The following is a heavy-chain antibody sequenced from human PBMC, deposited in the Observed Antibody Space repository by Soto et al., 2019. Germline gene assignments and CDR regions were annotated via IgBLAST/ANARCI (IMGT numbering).Heavy chain of an antibody. J-gene: IGHJ4*02. CDR2: ISAYNGNT. CDR1: GYTFTSYG. V-gene: IGHV1-18*01. Sequence: QVQLVQSGAEVKKPGASVQVSCKASGYTFTSYGISWVRQAPGQGLEWMGWISAYNGNTNYAQKLQGRVTMTTDTSTSKAYLELRSLRSDDTAVYYCARDEGYSSSWIDVDYWGQGTLGTVSS. D-gene: IGHD6-13*01. CDR3: ARDEGYSSSWIDVDY.